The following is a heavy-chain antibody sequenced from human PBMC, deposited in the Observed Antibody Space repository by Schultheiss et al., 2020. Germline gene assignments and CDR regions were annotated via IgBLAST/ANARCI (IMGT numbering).Heavy chain of an antibody. J-gene: IGHJ4*02. Sequence: SQTLSLTCTVSGGSISSGGYYWSWIRQHPGKGLEWIGYIYYSGSTYYNPSLKSRVTISVDTSKNQFSLKLSSVTAADTAVYYCARGAVAGFDYWGQGTLVTVSS. CDR1: GGSISSGGYY. V-gene: IGHV4-31*03. CDR2: IYYSGST. CDR3: ARGAVAGFDY. D-gene: IGHD6-19*01.